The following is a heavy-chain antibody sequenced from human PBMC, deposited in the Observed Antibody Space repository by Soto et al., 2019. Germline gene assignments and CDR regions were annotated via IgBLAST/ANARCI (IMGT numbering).Heavy chain of an antibody. J-gene: IGHJ4*02. D-gene: IGHD3-22*01. CDR2: IWYDGSNK. V-gene: IGHV3-33*01. CDR3: ARESTYYYDSSGFDY. Sequence: GGSLRLSCAASGFTFSSYGMHWVRQAPGKGLEWVAVIWYDGSNKYYADSAKGRFTISRDNSKNTLYLQMNSLRAEDTAVYYCARESTYYYDSSGFDYWGQGTLVTVSS. CDR1: GFTFSSYG.